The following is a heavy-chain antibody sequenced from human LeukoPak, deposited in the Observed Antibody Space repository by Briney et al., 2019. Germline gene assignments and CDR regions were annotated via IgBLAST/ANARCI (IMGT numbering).Heavy chain of an antibody. CDR1: GYTFTSYG. CDR2: ISAYNGNT. CDR3: ARGVYGGNSVVDYFDY. Sequence: ASVKVSCKASGYTFTSYGIRWVRQAPGQGLEWMGWISAYNGNTNYAQKLQGRVTMTTDTSTSTAYMELRSLRSDDTAVYYCARGVYGGNSVVDYFDYWGQGTLVTVSS. J-gene: IGHJ4*02. D-gene: IGHD4-23*01. V-gene: IGHV1-18*01.